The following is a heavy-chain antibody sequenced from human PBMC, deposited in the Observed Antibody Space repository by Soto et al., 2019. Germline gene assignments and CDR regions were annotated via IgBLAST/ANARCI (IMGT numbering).Heavy chain of an antibody. J-gene: IGHJ6*03. CDR3: ARRKPVSSSAHYMDV. D-gene: IGHD6-6*01. CDR2: IYYSGST. Sequence: QVQLQESGPGLVKPSETLSLTCTVSGGSISSYYWSWIRQPPGKGLEWIGYIYYSGSTNYNPSLKSRVTISVDTSKNQFSLKLSSVTAADTAVYYCARRKPVSSSAHYMDVWGKGTTVTVSS. CDR1: GGSISSYY. V-gene: IGHV4-59*08.